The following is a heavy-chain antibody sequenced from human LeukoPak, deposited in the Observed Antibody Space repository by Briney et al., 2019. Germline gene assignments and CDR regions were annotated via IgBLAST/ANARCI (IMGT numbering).Heavy chain of an antibody. V-gene: IGHV3-21*01. CDR2: ISSSSSYI. D-gene: IGHD3-10*01. CDR1: GFTFSSYS. Sequence: GSLRLSCAASGFTFSSYSMNWVRQAPGKGLEWVSSISSSSSYIYYADSVKGRFTISRDNAKNSLYLQMNSLRAEDTAVYYCARKVSGFGESLDYWGQGTLVTVSS. J-gene: IGHJ4*02. CDR3: ARKVSGFGESLDY.